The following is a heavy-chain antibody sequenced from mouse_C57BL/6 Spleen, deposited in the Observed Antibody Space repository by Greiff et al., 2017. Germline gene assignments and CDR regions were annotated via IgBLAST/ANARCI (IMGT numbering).Heavy chain of an antibody. V-gene: IGHV14-3*01. CDR1: GFNIKNTY. J-gene: IGHJ2*01. CDR2: IDPANGNT. D-gene: IGHD2-4*01. CDR3: AVVYYENFYFDY. Sequence: EVKLQESVAELVRPGASVKLSCTASGFNIKNTYMHWVKQRPEQGLEWIGRIDPANGNTKYAPKFQGKATITADTFSNTAYLQLSSLTSEDTAIYYCAVVYYENFYFDYWGQGTTLTVSS.